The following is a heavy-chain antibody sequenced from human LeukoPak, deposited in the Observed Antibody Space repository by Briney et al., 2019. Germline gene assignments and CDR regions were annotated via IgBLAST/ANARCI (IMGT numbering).Heavy chain of an antibody. J-gene: IGHJ5*02. CDR3: ARYRGVP. Sequence: PSETLSLTCTVSGGSISRYYWSWIRQPPGKGLEWIGYIYYSGSTNYNPSLKSRVTISVDTSKNQFSLKLSSVTAADTAVYYCARYRGVPWGQGTLVTVSS. CDR1: GGSISRYY. V-gene: IGHV4-59*01. D-gene: IGHD3-10*01. CDR2: IYYSGST.